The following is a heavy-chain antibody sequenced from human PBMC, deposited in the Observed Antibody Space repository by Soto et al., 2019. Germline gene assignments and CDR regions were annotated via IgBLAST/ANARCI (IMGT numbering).Heavy chain of an antibody. CDR1: GFTFSSYA. V-gene: IGHV3-30-3*01. J-gene: IGHJ3*02. CDR2: ISYDGSKK. CDR3: ARVTDYYDSNGNAFDX. Sequence: PGGSLRLSCAASGFTFSSYAMHWVRQAPGTGLEWVAVISYDGSKKYYADPVKGRFTISIDNSNNTLYLQMNSLRAEDTAVYYCARVTDYYDSNGNAFDXWGQGTMVTVS. D-gene: IGHD3-22*01.